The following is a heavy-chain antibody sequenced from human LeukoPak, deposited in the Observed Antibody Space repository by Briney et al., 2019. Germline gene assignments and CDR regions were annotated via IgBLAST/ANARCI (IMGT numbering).Heavy chain of an antibody. J-gene: IGHJ4*02. CDR1: GFTVSSNY. V-gene: IGHV3-53*01. Sequence: PGGSLRLSCAASGFTVSSNYMSWVRQAPGKGLEWVSVIYSGGSTYYADSVKGRFTISRDNAKNSLYLQMNSLRAADTAVYYCATSRTLDYWGQGTLVTVSS. D-gene: IGHD2-2*01. CDR2: IYSGGST. CDR3: ATSRTLDY.